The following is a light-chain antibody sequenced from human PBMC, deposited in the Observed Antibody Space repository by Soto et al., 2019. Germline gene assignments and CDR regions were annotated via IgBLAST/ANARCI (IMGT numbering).Light chain of an antibody. Sequence: QSVLTQPASVSGSPGQSITISCTGTSRGVGGYNYVSWYQQHPGKAPKLMIYDVSNRPSGVSNRFSGSKSGNTASLTISGLLAEDEADYYCSSYRAGSTPYVFGSGTKVTVL. CDR2: DVS. CDR3: SSYRAGSTPYV. V-gene: IGLV2-14*01. J-gene: IGLJ1*01. CDR1: SRGVGGYNY.